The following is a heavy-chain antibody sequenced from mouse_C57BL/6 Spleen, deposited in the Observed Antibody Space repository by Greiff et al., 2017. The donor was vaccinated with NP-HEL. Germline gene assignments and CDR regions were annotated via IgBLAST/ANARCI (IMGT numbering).Heavy chain of an antibody. D-gene: IGHD1-1*01. CDR3: ARQSTVVDYYFDY. Sequence: QVQLQQSGAELMKPGASVKLSCKATGYTFTGYWIEWVKQRPGHGLEWIGEILPGSGSTNYNEKFKGKATFTADTSSSTAYMQLSSLTSEDSAVYYCARQSTVVDYYFDYWGQGTTLTVSS. V-gene: IGHV1-9*01. J-gene: IGHJ2*01. CDR2: ILPGSGST. CDR1: GYTFTGYW.